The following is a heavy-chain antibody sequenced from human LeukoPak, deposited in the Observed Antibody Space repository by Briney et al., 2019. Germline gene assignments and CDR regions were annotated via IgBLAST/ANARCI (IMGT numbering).Heavy chain of an antibody. CDR2: IYPGDSDT. J-gene: IGHJ3*02. CDR3: ARLSMIDTFDI. V-gene: IGHV5-51*01. Sequence: GESLKISCQASGYSFMTYWIGWVRQMPGKGLEWMAIIYPGDSDTKYSPSFQDQVTISADKSINTAYLHWRSLKASDTAMYYCARLSMIDTFDIWGLGTVITVSS. D-gene: IGHD3-22*01. CDR1: GYSFMTYW.